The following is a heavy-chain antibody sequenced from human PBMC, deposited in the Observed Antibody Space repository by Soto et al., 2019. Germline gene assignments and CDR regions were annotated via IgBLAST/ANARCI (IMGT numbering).Heavy chain of an antibody. CDR2: IYYSGST. CDR3: ARQTLSIAARPVGSNWFDP. D-gene: IGHD6-6*01. Sequence: QLQLQESGPGLVKPSETLSLTCTVSGGSISSSSYYWGWIRQPPGKGLEWIGSIYYSGSTYYNPSLKSRVTTSVDTSKNHFSLKLSSVTAADTAVYYCARQTLSIAARPVGSNWFDPWGQGTLVTVSS. V-gene: IGHV4-39*01. CDR1: GGSISSSSYY. J-gene: IGHJ5*02.